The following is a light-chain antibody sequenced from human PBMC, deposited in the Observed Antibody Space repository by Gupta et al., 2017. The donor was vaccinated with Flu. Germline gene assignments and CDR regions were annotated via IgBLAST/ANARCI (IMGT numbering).Light chain of an antibody. CDR1: QSISSY. CDR3: QQSYEIPHT. J-gene: IGKJ2*01. CDR2: AAS. V-gene: IGKV1-39*01. Sequence: PTSRSAAVGDRVTSTCRASQSISSYLNWYQQKPGKAPDLLIYAASTLQSGVPSRFSGSGSGTDFTLIISRLQPEDFAIYYCQQSYEIPHTFGQGTKLEIK.